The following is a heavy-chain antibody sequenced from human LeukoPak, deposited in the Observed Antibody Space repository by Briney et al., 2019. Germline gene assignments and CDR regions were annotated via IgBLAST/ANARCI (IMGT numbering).Heavy chain of an antibody. Sequence: SVKVSCTASGGTFSSYAISWVRQAPGQGLEWMGGIIPIFGTANYAQKFQGRVTITADESTSTAYMELSSLRSEDTAVYYCASGPGTPKGIDYWGQGTLVTVSS. CDR1: GGTFSSYA. V-gene: IGHV1-69*13. J-gene: IGHJ4*02. D-gene: IGHD1-26*01. CDR3: ASGPGTPKGIDY. CDR2: IIPIFGTA.